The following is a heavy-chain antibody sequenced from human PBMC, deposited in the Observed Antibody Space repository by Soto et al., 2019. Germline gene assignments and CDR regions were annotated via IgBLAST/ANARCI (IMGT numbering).Heavy chain of an antibody. CDR3: ARDLTTVTTSGYYYYGMDV. D-gene: IGHD4-17*01. CDR1: GGSISSSSYY. J-gene: IGHJ6*02. Sequence: SETLSLTCTVSGGSISSSSYYWSWIRQPPGKGLEWIGYIYYSGSTNYNPSLKSRVTISVDTSKNQFSLKLSSVTAADTAVYYCARDLTTVTTSGYYYYGMDVWGQGTTVTVSS. V-gene: IGHV4-61*01. CDR2: IYYSGST.